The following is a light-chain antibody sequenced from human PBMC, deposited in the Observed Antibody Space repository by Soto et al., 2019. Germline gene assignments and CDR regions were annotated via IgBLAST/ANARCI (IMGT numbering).Light chain of an antibody. J-gene: IGLJ3*02. CDR2: EVG. Sequence: QSALTQPASVSGSPGQSITISCTGTSSDVGAYNYVSWYQQYPGKAPKLIIYEVGNRPSGVSHRFSGSKSGNTASLTISGLQAEDEADYYCSSYTSSITRVFGGGTQLTVL. CDR1: SSDVGAYNY. CDR3: SSYTSSITRV. V-gene: IGLV2-14*01.